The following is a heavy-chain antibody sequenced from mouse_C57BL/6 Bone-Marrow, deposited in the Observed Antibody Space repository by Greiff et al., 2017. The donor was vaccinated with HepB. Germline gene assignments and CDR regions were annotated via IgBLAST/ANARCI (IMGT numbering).Heavy chain of an antibody. J-gene: IGHJ4*01. V-gene: IGHV2-9-1*01. CDR3: ARKGGYDYDVAMDY. D-gene: IGHD2-4*01. CDR1: GFSLTSYA. CDR2: IWTGGGT. Sequence: VKLQESGPGLVAPSQSLSITCTVSGFSLTSYAISWVRQPPGKGLEWLGVIWTGGGTNYNSALKSRLSISKDNSKSQVFLKMNSLQTDDTARYYCARKGGYDYDVAMDYWGQGTSVTVSS.